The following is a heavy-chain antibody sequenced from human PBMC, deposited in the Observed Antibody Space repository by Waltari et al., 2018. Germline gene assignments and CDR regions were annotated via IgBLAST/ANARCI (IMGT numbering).Heavy chain of an antibody. CDR1: GGSISSYY. CDR2: IYYSGST. Sequence: QVQLQESGPGLVKPSETLSLTCTVSGGSISSYYWSWIRQPPGKGLEWIGCIYYSGSTNYNPYLKSRFTISVDTSKNQFSLKLSSVTAADTAVYYCARSLHSDYWGQGTLVTVSS. D-gene: IGHD3-10*01. CDR3: ARSLHSDY. V-gene: IGHV4-59*01. J-gene: IGHJ4*02.